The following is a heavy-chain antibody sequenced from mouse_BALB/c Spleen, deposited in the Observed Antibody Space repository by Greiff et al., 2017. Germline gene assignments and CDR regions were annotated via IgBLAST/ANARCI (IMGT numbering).Heavy chain of an antibody. D-gene: IGHD2-14*01. J-gene: IGHJ2*01. CDR2: IWAGGST. CDR3: ARSYYRYFYYFDD. Sequence: QVQLKESGPGLVAPSQSLSITCTVSGFSLTSYGVHWVRQPPGKGLEWLGVIWAGGSTNYNSALMSRLSISKDNSKSQVFLKMNSLQTDDTAMYYCARSYYRYFYYFDDWGQGTTLTVSS. CDR1: GFSLTSYG. V-gene: IGHV2-9*02.